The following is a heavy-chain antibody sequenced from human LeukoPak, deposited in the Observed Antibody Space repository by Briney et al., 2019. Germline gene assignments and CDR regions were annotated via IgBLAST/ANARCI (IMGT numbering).Heavy chain of an antibody. J-gene: IGHJ4*02. CDR2: ISSSGSTI. Sequence: PGRSLRLSCAASGFTFSSYEMNWVRQAPGKGLEWVSYISSSGSTIYYADSVKGRFTISRDNAKNSLYLQMNSLRAEDTAVYYCARDWDSGYDTYYFDYWGQGTLVTVSS. CDR3: ARDWDSGYDTYYFDY. D-gene: IGHD5-12*01. CDR1: GFTFSSYE. V-gene: IGHV3-48*03.